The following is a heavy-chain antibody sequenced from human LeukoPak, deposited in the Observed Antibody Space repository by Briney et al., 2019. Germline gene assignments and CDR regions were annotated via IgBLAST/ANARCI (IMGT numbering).Heavy chain of an antibody. CDR3: ASLVQGIVVVPAAIHYYYYYMDV. D-gene: IGHD2-2*02. J-gene: IGHJ6*03. CDR1: GGSISSGSYY. Sequence: NPSETLSLTCTASGGSISSGSYYWSWIRQPAGKGLEWIGRIYTSGSTNYNPSLKSRVTISVDTSKNQFSLKLSSVTAADTAVYYCASLVQGIVVVPAAIHYYYYYMDVWGKGTTVTVSS. V-gene: IGHV4-61*02. CDR2: IYTSGST.